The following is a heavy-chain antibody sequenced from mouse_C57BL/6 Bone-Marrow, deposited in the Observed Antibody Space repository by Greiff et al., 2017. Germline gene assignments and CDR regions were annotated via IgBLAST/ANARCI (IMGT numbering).Heavy chain of an antibody. Sequence: VQLQQSGPGLVKPSQSLSLTCSVTGYSITSGYYWNWIRQFPGNKLEWMGYISYDGSNNYNPSLKNRISITRDTSKNQFFLKLNSVTTEDTATYYCAREMRWSRGDYWGQGTSVTVSS. D-gene: IGHD1-1*02. CDR3: AREMRWSRGDY. CDR1: GYSITSGYY. CDR2: ISYDGSN. J-gene: IGHJ4*01. V-gene: IGHV3-6*01.